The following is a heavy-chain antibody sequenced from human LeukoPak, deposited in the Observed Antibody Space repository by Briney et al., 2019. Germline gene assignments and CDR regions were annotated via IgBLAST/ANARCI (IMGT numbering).Heavy chain of an antibody. V-gene: IGHV3-74*01. Sequence: GSLRLSCAASGFTFSSYWMHWVRQAPGKGLVWVSRINSDGSSTSYADSVKGRFTISRDNAKNTLYLQMNSLRAEDTAVYYCARSGRYYYHGMDVWGQGTTVTVSS. CDR3: ARSGRYYYHGMDV. CDR2: INSDGSST. D-gene: IGHD1-26*01. J-gene: IGHJ6*02. CDR1: GFTFSSYW.